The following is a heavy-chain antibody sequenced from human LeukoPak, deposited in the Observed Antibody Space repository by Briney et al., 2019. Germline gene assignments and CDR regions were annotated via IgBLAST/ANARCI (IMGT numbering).Heavy chain of an antibody. CDR3: ARESGDTRTVNSFDF. V-gene: IGHV4-39*07. CDR1: GDSISSYSYY. D-gene: IGHD2-21*01. CDR2: ILFLGAT. J-gene: IGHJ4*01. Sequence: SETLSLTCTVSGDSISSYSYYWAWIRQPPGKGLEWIGSILFLGATYYDPSLKPRIIMSVDTSQNHFSLKLTSVTAADTAVYFCARESGDTRTVNSFDFWGRGTLITVSS.